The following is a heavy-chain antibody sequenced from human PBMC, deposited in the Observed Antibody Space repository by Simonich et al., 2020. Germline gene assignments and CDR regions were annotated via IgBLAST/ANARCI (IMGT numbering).Heavy chain of an antibody. V-gene: IGHV4-34*01. CDR1: GGSFSGYY. D-gene: IGHD3-16*01. Sequence: QMQLQQWGAGLLKPSETLSLTCAVYGGSFSGYYWSCIRQPPGKGLEWIGEDNHSGSTNYNPSLKIRVTISVDTSKNQFSLKLSSVTAADTAVYYCARPLGIVWAFDIWGQGTMVTVSS. CDR2: DNHSGST. J-gene: IGHJ3*02. CDR3: ARPLGIVWAFDI.